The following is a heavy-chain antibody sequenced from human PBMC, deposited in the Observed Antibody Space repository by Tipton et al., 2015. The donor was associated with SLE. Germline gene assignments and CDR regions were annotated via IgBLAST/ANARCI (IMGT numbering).Heavy chain of an antibody. CDR2: IYTSGSS. J-gene: IGHJ4*02. D-gene: IGHD2-15*01. CDR3: ARDSSVARSFDY. Sequence: TLSLTCTVSGGSISSSSYYWGWIRQPPGKGLEWIGTIYTSGSSNYNPSLKGRVTMSVDTSKNQFTLKLSSVTAADTAVYYCARDSSVARSFDYWGQGTLVTVSS. V-gene: IGHV4-39*06. CDR1: GGSISSSSYY.